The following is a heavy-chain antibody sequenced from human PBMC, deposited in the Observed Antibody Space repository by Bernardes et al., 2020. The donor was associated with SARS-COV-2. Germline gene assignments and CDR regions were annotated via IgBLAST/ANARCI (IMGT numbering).Heavy chain of an antibody. V-gene: IGHV3-64D*08. CDR2: ISSSGDYK. CDR3: RVVVAAQGY. CDR1: GFIFSKFA. D-gene: IGHD2-15*01. J-gene: IGHJ4*02. Sequence: GGSLRLSCSASGFIFSKFAMHWVRQAPGNGLEYVSAISSSGDYKYYADAAKDRFIISRDNSKNTLFLQMSSLRTDDTAVYYCRVVVAAQGYWGQGTLVTVSS.